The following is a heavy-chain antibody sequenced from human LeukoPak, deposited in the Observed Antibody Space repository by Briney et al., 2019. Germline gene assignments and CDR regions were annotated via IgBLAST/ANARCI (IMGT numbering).Heavy chain of an antibody. CDR2: ISGSGGST. V-gene: IGHV3-23*01. Sequence: GGSLRLSCAASGFTFSSYAMSWVRQAPGKGLERVSAISGSGGSTYYADSVKGRFTISRDNSKNTLYLQMNSLRAEDTAVYYCAKDGGSSSWLRYYYYGMDVWGQGTTVTVSS. D-gene: IGHD6-13*01. CDR1: GFTFSSYA. J-gene: IGHJ6*02. CDR3: AKDGGSSSWLRYYYYGMDV.